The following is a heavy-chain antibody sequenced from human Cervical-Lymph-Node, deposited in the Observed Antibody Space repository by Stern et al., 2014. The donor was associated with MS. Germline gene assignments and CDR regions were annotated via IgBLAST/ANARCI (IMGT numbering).Heavy chain of an antibody. J-gene: IGHJ5*02. CDR3: VRGNSGWFDH. CDR2: LNPNTDKT. Sequence: VQLVESGAAVKKPGASVRVSCKASGYTFSSFDINWVRRATGQGVGWMGWLNPNTDKTAYAEKFQGRLTMTRDSSISTAYMELSSLKSEDSAVYFCVRGNSGWFDHWGQGALVTVSS. D-gene: IGHD6-19*01. CDR1: GYTFSSFD. V-gene: IGHV1-8*01.